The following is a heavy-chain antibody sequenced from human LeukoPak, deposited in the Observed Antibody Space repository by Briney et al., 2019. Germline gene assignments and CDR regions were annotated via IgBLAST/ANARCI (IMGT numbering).Heavy chain of an antibody. V-gene: IGHV3-15*01. CDR3: STAWASRDTSYIDY. CDR1: GFTLSHDW. CDR2: IKSKTDGGTT. D-gene: IGHD5-24*01. J-gene: IGHJ4*02. Sequence: GGSLRLSCAASGFTLSHDWMSWVRQAPGKGLEWVGRIKSKTDGGTTDYAAPAKGRFTISRDDSENTLYLQMNSLKTEDTAVYFCSTAWASRDTSYIDYWGQGTLVTVSS.